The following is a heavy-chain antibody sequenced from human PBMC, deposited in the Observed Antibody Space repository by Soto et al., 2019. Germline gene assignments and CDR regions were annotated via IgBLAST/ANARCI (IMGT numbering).Heavy chain of an antibody. CDR1: GYTFTSCD. V-gene: IGHV1-8*01. D-gene: IGHD6-19*01. CDR3: ARGRGSSGWYFVNDHQLDP. CDR2: MNPNSGNT. Sequence: QVQLVQSGAEVKKPGASVKVSCKASGYTFTSCDINWVRQATGQGLEWMGWMNPNSGNTGYAQKFQGRVTMTRNTSISTAYMELSSLRSEDTAVYYCARGRGSSGWYFVNDHQLDPWGQGTLVTVSS. J-gene: IGHJ5*02.